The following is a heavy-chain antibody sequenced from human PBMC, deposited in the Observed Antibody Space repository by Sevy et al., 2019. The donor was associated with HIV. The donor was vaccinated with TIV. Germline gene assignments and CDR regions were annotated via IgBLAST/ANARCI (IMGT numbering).Heavy chain of an antibody. J-gene: IGHJ4*02. CDR1: GGSITSLY. D-gene: IGHD1-26*01. CDR3: AGENAWGRGYS. V-gene: IGHV4-59*08. Sequence: SETLSLTCTVSGGSITSLYWNWIRQPPAKGLEWIANVYYNGHINYNPSLKSRVTLSLDTSKNQCSLRLSSVTAADTAMYYCAGENAWGRGYSWGQGTLVTVSS. CDR2: VYYNGHI.